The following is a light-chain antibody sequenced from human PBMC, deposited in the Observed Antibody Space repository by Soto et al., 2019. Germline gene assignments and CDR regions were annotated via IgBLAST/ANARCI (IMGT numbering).Light chain of an antibody. CDR1: QSFGTN. V-gene: IGKV3-15*01. J-gene: IGKJ1*01. CDR2: GAS. Sequence: EIVMTQSPATVSVSPGETATLSCRASQSFGTNLAWYQQTPGQPPRLLIYGASIRATGVPARFSGSGSGTEFTLTISSLRSEDFAVYYCQQYSNWPQTFGQGTKVGIK. CDR3: QQYSNWPQT.